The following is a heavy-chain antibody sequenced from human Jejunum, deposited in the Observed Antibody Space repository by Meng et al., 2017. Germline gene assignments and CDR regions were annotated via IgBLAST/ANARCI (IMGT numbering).Heavy chain of an antibody. CDR2: IQSGGDT. Sequence: EGRLVGAGGCFVQPGGSLRLSCAASGFNVTSNYMSWVCQASGKGLEWVSVIQSGGDTYYADSVKGRFTISRDNSKNTLYLQMNSLRAEDTAVYYCAKDPGYSLGTYYGDYWGQGTLVTVSS. CDR3: AKDPGYSLGTYYGDY. V-gene: IGHV3-66*02. CDR1: GFNVTSNY. D-gene: IGHD3-10*01. J-gene: IGHJ4*02.